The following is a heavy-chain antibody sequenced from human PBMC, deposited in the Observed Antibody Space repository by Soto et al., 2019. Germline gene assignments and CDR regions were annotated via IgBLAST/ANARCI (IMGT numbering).Heavy chain of an antibody. D-gene: IGHD2-8*01. CDR3: ARQLDIVLMSMDV. CDR1: GGSISSGGYY. J-gene: IGHJ6*02. CDR2: IYYSGST. V-gene: IGHV4-31*03. Sequence: PSETLSLTCTVSGGSISSGGYYWSWIRQHPGKGLEWIGYIYYSGSTYYNPSLKSRVTISVDTSKNQFSLKLSSVTAADTAVYYCARQLDIVLMSMDVWGQGTTVTVSS.